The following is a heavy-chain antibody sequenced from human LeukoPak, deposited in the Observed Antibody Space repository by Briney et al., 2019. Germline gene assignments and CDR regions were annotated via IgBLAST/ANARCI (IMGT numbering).Heavy chain of an antibody. Sequence: SETLSLTCSFSGDSISTYYSSWIRQSPGEGLEWSGHIYSSGNTDYNSSLKSRVTIPVQTSKRQFSLRLSCVTATHTAVYYCASLRWQLVGPYFAYWGQGLLVSVFS. D-gene: IGHD1-26*01. CDR1: GDSISTYY. CDR2: IYSSGNT. V-gene: IGHV4-59*01. CDR3: ASLRWQLVGPYFAY. J-gene: IGHJ4*02.